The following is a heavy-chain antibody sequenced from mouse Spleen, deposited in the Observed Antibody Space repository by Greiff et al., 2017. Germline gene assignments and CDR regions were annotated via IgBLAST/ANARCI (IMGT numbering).Heavy chain of an antibody. Sequence: QVQLQQPGAELVMPGASVKLSCKASGYTFTSYWMHWVKQRPGQGLEWIGEIDPSDSYTNYNQKFKGKATLTVDKSSSTAYMQLSSLTSEDSAVYYCARGDYGDYKFAYWGQGTLVTVSA. CDR1: GYTFTSYW. J-gene: IGHJ3*01. CDR2: IDPSDSYT. D-gene: IGHD2-13*01. V-gene: IGHV1-69*01. CDR3: ARGDYGDYKFAY.